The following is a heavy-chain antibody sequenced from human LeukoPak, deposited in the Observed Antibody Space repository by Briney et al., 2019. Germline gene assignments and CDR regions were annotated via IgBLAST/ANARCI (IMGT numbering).Heavy chain of an antibody. CDR3: AREGTLTGYYDDDFYYYGMDV. CDR1: GGSVSSGRNY. CDR2: IYYTGST. J-gene: IGHJ6*04. D-gene: IGHD3-9*01. Sequence: SETLSLTCSVSGGSVSSGRNYWGWIRLPPGKGLEWIGYIYYTGSTNYNPSLKNRATISVDMSKNQFSLKLTSVTAADTAVYYCAREGTLTGYYDDDFYYYGMDVWGKGTTVSVSS. V-gene: IGHV4-61*01.